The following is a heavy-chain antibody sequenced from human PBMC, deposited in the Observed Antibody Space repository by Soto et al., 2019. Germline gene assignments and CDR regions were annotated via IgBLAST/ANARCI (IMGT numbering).Heavy chain of an antibody. CDR3: ALGTGYYTPGYFDY. V-gene: IGHV1-69*13. J-gene: IGHJ4*02. CDR2: IIPIFGTA. D-gene: IGHD3-3*01. Sequence: ASVKVSCKASGGTFSSYAISWVRQAPGQGLEWMGGIIPIFGTANYAQKFQGRVTITADESTSTAYMELSSLRSEDTAVYYCALGTGYYTPGYFDYWGQGTLVTVSS. CDR1: GGTFSSYA.